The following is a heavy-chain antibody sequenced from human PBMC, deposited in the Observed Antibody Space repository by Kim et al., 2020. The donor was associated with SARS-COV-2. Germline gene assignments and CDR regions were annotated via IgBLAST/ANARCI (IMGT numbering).Heavy chain of an antibody. V-gene: IGHV4-59*01. D-gene: IGHD3-10*01. Sequence: QAPGKGMEWSGYIDYSGSTNYNHSLKSRVTISVDTSKNQVSLKLSSVTAADTAVYYCAREKRGSGSYYNWPCDPWGQGTLVTVSS. CDR2: IDYSGST. CDR3: AREKRGSGSYYNWPCDP. J-gene: IGHJ5*02.